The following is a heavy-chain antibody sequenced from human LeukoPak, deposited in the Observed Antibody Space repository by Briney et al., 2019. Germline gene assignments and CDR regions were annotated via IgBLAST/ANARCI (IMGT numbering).Heavy chain of an antibody. J-gene: IGHJ4*02. V-gene: IGHV3-23*01. CDR3: AKKVPANWGSYFDY. CDR1: GFTFSSYA. D-gene: IGHD7-27*01. Sequence: PGGSLRVSCAASGFTFSSYAMSWVRQAPGKGLEWVSAISGSGDSTYSTDSVKGRFTISRDNSKNTLYLQMNSLRAEDTAVYYCAKKVPANWGSYFDYWGQGTLVTVSS. CDR2: ISGSGDST.